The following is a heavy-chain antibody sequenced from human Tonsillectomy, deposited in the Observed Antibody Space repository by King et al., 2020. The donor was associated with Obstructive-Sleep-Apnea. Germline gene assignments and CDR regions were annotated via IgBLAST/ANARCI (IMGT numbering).Heavy chain of an antibody. CDR1: GYTFTGYY. Sequence: VQLVESEAEVKKPGASVRVSCKASGYTFTGYYLHWVRQAPGQGLEWMGWINANSGGTDYAQKFQGRVTMTTDASISTAYMELSRLRSDDAAVYYCARGAEAELHRRSNYFDYWGQGTLVTVFS. V-gene: IGHV1-2*02. CDR3: ARGAEAELHRRSNYFDY. J-gene: IGHJ4*02. D-gene: IGHD1-26*01. CDR2: INANSGGT.